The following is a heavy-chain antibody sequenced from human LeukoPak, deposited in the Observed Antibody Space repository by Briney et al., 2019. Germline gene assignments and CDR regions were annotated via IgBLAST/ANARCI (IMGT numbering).Heavy chain of an antibody. V-gene: IGHV1-24*01. J-gene: IGHJ4*02. CDR1: GYTLTELS. CDR3: ATGPLVATTPDY. D-gene: IGHD5-12*01. CDR2: FDPEDGET. Sequence: GASVKVSCKVSGYTLTELSMHWVRQAPGKGLEWMGGFDPEDGETIYAQKFQGRVTMTEDTSTDTAYMELSSLRSEDTAVYYCATGPLVATTPDYWGQGTLVTVSS.